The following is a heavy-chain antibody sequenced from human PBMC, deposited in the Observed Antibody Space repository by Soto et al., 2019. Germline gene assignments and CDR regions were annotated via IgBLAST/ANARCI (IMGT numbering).Heavy chain of an antibody. J-gene: IGHJ6*02. Sequence: EVQLVESGGGLVQPGGSLRLSCAASGFTFSSYGMNWVRQAPGKGLEWVSYISSSGSTIYYADSVKGRFTISRDNANNSVNLQMNSLRAEDTAVYYCARESSRYYYYYGMDVWGQGTTVTVSS. CDR2: ISSSGSTI. D-gene: IGHD6-13*01. CDR3: ARESSRYYYYYGMDV. CDR1: GFTFSSYG. V-gene: IGHV3-48*03.